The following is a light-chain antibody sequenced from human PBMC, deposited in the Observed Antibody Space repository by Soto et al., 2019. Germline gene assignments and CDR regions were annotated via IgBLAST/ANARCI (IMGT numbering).Light chain of an antibody. Sequence: EIVMTQSPVTLSVSPGERATLSCRASQSVSSNLAWYQQKPGQAPGLLIFGASTRATGIPARFSGSGSGTEFTLTISSLQSEDFAVYYCQQYNNWPLTFGGGTKVEIK. J-gene: IGKJ4*01. V-gene: IGKV3-15*01. CDR1: QSVSSN. CDR2: GAS. CDR3: QQYNNWPLT.